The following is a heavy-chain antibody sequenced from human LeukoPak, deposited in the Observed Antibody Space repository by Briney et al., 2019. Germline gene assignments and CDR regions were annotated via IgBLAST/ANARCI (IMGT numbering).Heavy chain of an antibody. D-gene: IGHD3-16*01. CDR2: INQDGSQK. CDR3: ANVVSVDAFDI. V-gene: IGHV3-7*03. J-gene: IGHJ3*02. Sequence: GGSLRLSCAASGFTFSTYWMSWVRQAPGKGLEWVANINQDGSQKYYVDSVKGRFTISRDNAKNSLYLQMNSLRAEDTAVYYCANVVSVDAFDIWGQGTMVTVSS. CDR1: GFTFSTYW.